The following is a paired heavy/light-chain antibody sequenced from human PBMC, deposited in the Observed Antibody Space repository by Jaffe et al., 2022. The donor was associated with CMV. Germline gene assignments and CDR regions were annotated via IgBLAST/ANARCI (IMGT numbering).Heavy chain of an antibody. CDR2: IWADGNSK. Sequence: QVHLVESGGGAVQPGRSLRLSCAASGFSFSSYGMHWVRQAPGKGLEWVALIWADGNSKIYADAVKGRFTIWRDNSKSTLFLDMDSLRVEDTATYFCARIGVDIDVNSIDMWGQGTKVTVSS. V-gene: IGHV3-33*08. CDR3: ARIGVDIDVNSIDM. J-gene: IGHJ3*02. CDR1: GFSFSSYG. D-gene: IGHD3-3*01.
Light chain of an antibody. J-gene: IGLJ1*01. CDR3: QVWDGKTVHHV. V-gene: IGLV3-9*01. CDR1: KLGTKN. CDR2: RDK. Sequence: SYELTQPLSVSVAVGQTASITCEGYKLGTKNVHWYQQKAGQAPLLVIYRDKNRPSGIPERFSGSNSGNTATLTISGVQGVDEAAYYCQVWDGKTVHHVFGPGTTVTV.